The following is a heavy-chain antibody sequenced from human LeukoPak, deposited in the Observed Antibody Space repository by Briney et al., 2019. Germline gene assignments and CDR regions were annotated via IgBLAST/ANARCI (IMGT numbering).Heavy chain of an antibody. CDR1: GFTFSSYE. J-gene: IGHJ4*02. CDR3: ARDRPRTGFDY. Sequence: PGGSLRLSCAASGFTFSSYEMNWVRQAPGKGLEWVSYASSSGSTIYYADSVKGRFTIPRDNAKNSLYLQMNSLRAEDTAVYYCARDRPRTGFDYWGQGTLVTVSS. D-gene: IGHD1-1*01. CDR2: ASSSGSTI. V-gene: IGHV3-48*03.